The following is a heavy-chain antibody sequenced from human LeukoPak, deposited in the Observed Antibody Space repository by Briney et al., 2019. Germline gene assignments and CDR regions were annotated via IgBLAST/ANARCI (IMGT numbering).Heavy chain of an antibody. D-gene: IGHD3-10*01. V-gene: IGHV3-21*01. CDR1: GFTFSSYS. CDR2: ISSSSSYI. Sequence: GGSLRLSCAASGFTFSSYSMNWVRQAPGKGLEWVSSISSSSSYIYYADSVKGRFTISRDNAKNSLYLQMNSLRAEDTAVYYCARDYYYGSGSYYNDYYYGVDVWGQGTTVTVSS. J-gene: IGHJ6*02. CDR3: ARDYYYGSGSYYNDYYYGVDV.